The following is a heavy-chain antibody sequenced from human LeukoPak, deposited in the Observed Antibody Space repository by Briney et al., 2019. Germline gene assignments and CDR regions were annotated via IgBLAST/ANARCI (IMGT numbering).Heavy chain of an antibody. CDR3: ARDLFPIQLWFYYGMDV. V-gene: IGHV1-46*01. Sequence: ASVKVSCKASGYTFTGYYMHWVRQAPGQGLEWMGIINPSGGSTSYAQKFQGRVTMTRDTSTSTVYMELSSLRSEDTAVYYCARDLFPIQLWFYYGMDVWGQGTTVTVSS. D-gene: IGHD5-18*01. CDR2: INPSGGST. J-gene: IGHJ6*02. CDR1: GYTFTGYY.